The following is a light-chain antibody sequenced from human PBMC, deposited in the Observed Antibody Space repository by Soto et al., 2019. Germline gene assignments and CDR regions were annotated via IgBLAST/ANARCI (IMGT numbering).Light chain of an antibody. CDR3: AAWDDRLDVYV. Sequence: QSVLTQPPSASGTPGQMVAISCSGSSSNIGSNTVTWYQQLPGTAPKLLIYSTSQRSSGVPGRFSGSKSGASASLPISGLQAEDEADYYCAAWDDRLDVYVFGTGTKVTVL. J-gene: IGLJ1*01. CDR2: STS. V-gene: IGLV1-44*01. CDR1: SSNIGSNT.